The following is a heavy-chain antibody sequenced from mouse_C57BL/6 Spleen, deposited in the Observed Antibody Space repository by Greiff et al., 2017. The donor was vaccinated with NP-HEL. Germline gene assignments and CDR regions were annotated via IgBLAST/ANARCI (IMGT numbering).Heavy chain of an antibody. V-gene: IGHV1-22*01. Sequence: VQLQQSGPELVKPGASVKMSCKASGYTFTDYNMHWVKQSHGKSLEWIGYINPNNGGTSYNQKFKGKATLTVNKSSSIAYMELRSLTSEDSAVYYCARRSITTVVTTDYYAMDYWGQGTSVTVSS. J-gene: IGHJ4*01. CDR3: ARRSITTVVTTDYYAMDY. CDR2: INPNNGGT. CDR1: GYTFTDYN. D-gene: IGHD1-1*01.